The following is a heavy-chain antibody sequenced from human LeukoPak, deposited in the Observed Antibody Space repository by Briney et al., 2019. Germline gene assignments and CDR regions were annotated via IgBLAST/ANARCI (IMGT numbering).Heavy chain of an antibody. CDR2: ISGSGDNT. D-gene: IGHD3-22*01. Sequence: GGSLRLSCAASGFIFSSYAMSWVRQAPGKGLEWVSGISGSGDNTYYADSVKGRFTISRDNSKNTLYVQVNSLGTEDTAVYYCAKGSYYDSSGSFYFDYWGQGTLVTVSS. J-gene: IGHJ4*02. CDR1: GFIFSSYA. CDR3: AKGSYYDSSGSFYFDY. V-gene: IGHV3-23*01.